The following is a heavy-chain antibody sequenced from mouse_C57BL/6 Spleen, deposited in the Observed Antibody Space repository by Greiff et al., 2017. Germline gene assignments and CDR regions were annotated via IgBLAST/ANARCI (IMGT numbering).Heavy chain of an antibody. CDR3: AGWLLRILDF. J-gene: IGHJ2*01. D-gene: IGHD2-3*01. CDR1: GYTFTYYD. V-gene: IGHV1-15*01. CDR2: IDPATGGT. Sequence: VKLQQSGAELVMPGASVTLSCKASGYTFTYYDMHWVKQTPVHGLEWIGAIDPATGGTAYNQKFKGKAILTADKSFSTAYMELRSLTSEDSAVYYCAGWLLRILDFWGPGATLPVSS.